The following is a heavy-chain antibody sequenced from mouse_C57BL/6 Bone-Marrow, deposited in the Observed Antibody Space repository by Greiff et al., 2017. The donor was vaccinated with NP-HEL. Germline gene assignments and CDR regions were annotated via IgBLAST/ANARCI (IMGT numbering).Heavy chain of an antibody. V-gene: IGHV1-26*01. CDR3: ARGDYCGSSPYFDY. D-gene: IGHD1-1*01. Sequence: VQLQQSGPELVKPGASVKISCKASGYTFTDEYMNWVKQSHGKSLEWIGDINHNNGGTSYNQKFKGKATLTVDQSSSAAYMELRSLTAEDSAVDYCARGDYCGSSPYFDYWGQGTTLTVSS. CDR2: INHNNGGT. CDR1: GYTFTDEY. J-gene: IGHJ2*01.